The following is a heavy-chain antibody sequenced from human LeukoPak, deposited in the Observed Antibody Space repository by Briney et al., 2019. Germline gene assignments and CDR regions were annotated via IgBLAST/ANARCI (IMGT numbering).Heavy chain of an antibody. CDR1: GGSISSGGYY. CDR2: IYYSGST. Sequence: QTQSLTCTVSGGSISSGGYYWSWIRQHPGKGLEWIGYIYYSGSTYYNPSLKSRVTISVDTSKNQFSLKLSSVTAADTAVYYCARVRSPQSGYCSSTSCYKRSLYYYYMDVWGKGTTVTVSS. V-gene: IGHV4-31*03. D-gene: IGHD2-2*02. CDR3: ARVRSPQSGYCSSTSCYKRSLYYYYMDV. J-gene: IGHJ6*03.